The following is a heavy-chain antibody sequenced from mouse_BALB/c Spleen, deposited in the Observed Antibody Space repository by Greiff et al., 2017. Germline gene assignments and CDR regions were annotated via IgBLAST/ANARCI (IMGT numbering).Heavy chain of an antibody. CDR2: IWGDGST. J-gene: IGHJ4*01. V-gene: IGHV2-6-7*01. CDR3: ASLTTATSYAMDY. CDR1: GFSLTGYG. D-gene: IGHD1-2*01. Sequence: VMLVESGPGLVAPSQSLSITCTVSGFSLTGYGVNWVRQPPGKGLEWLGMIWGDGSTDYNSALKSRLSISKDNSKSQVFLKMNSLQTDDTARYYCASLTTATSYAMDYWGQGTSVTVSS.